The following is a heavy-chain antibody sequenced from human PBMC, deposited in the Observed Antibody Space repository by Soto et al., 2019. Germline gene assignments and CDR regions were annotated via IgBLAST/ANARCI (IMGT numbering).Heavy chain of an antibody. CDR1: GYTFTSYS. J-gene: IGHJ4*02. CDR2: ISTYNGYT. CDR3: ARLEIEYRYDYFDY. V-gene: IGHV1-18*01. Sequence: QVQLVQSGAEVKKPGASVRVSCKASGYTFTSYSFSWVRQAPGXGLGWMGRISTYNGYTKYAEKFLXRXXXXXXXXXXXXXXXXXXXXXXDTAVYFCARLEIEYRYDYFDYWGQGTLVTVXS. D-gene: IGHD5-18*01.